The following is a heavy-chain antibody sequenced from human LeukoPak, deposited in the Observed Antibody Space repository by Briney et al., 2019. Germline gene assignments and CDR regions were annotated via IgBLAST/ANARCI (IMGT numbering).Heavy chain of an antibody. CDR3: ARTRGYCSSTSCWLFDY. CDR1: GYTFTGYY. Sequence: GASVKVSCKASGYTFTGYYMHWVRQAPGQGLEWMGCINPNSGGTNYAQKVQGRVTMTRDTSISTTYMELSRLRSDDTAVYYCARTRGYCSSTSCWLFDYWGQGTLVTVSS. CDR2: INPNSGGT. V-gene: IGHV1-2*02. J-gene: IGHJ4*02. D-gene: IGHD2-2*01.